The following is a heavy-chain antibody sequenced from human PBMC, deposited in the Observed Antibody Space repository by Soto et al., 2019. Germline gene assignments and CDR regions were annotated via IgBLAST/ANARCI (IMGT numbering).Heavy chain of an antibody. CDR3: ARASTTVTTLDY. V-gene: IGHV4-30-2*01. Sequence: PSETLSLTCAVSGGSISSGGYSWSWIRQPPGKGLEWIGYIYHSGSTYYNPSLKSRVTISVDRSKSQFSLKLSSVTAADTAVYYCARASTTVTTLDYWGQGTQVTVSS. J-gene: IGHJ4*02. D-gene: IGHD4-17*01. CDR1: GGSISSGGYS. CDR2: IYHSGST.